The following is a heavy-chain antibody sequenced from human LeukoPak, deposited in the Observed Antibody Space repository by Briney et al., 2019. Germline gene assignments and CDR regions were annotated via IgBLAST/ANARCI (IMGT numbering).Heavy chain of an antibody. CDR1: GFSVSDNY. Sequence: PGGSLGLSCAGSGFSVSDNYMTWVRQAPGKGLEWVSVTYSGGTTYYADSVEGRFTISRDNSKNTLYLQMNSLRTEDTAVYYCAKEGGLGYCSTTSCAFAHWGRGTLVTVSS. J-gene: IGHJ4*02. V-gene: IGHV3-53*01. CDR2: TYSGGTT. D-gene: IGHD2-2*01. CDR3: AKEGGLGYCSTTSCAFAH.